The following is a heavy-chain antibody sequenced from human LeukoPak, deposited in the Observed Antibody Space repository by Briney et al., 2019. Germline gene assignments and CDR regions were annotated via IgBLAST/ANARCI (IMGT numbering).Heavy chain of an antibody. D-gene: IGHD3-10*01. CDR2: ISYDGSNK. CDR1: GFTFSSYG. J-gene: IGHJ6*04. V-gene: IGHV3-30*18. CDR3: AKGSGSYYYGMDV. Sequence: GRSLRLSCAASGFTFSSYGMHWVRQAPGKGLEWVAVISYDGSNKYYADSVKGRFTISRDNSKNTLYLQMNSLRAEDTAVYYCAKGSGSYYYGMDVWGKGTTVTVSS.